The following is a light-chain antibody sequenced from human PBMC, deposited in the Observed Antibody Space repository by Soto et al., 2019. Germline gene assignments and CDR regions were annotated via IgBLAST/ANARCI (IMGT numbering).Light chain of an antibody. CDR2: GAS. J-gene: IGKJ1*01. CDR1: QSVSSN. V-gene: IGKV3-15*01. Sequence: EIVMTQSPATLSVSPGERATLSCRASQSVSSNLAWYQQKPGQAPRLLIYGASTGATGIPARFSGSGSGTEFTLTISSLQSEDFAVYYCQQYNNWPPAGTFGQGTKVEIK. CDR3: QQYNNWPPAGT.